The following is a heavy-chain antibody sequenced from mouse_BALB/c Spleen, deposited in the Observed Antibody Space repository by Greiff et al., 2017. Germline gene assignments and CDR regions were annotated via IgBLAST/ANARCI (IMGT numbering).Heavy chain of an antibody. CDR1: GYSITSGYY. CDR3: ARRDDGYYEYYFDY. Sequence: EVKLVESGPGLVKPSQSLSLTCSVTGYSITSGYYWNWIRQFPGNKLEWMGYISYDGSNNYNPSLKNRISITRDTSKNQFFLKLNSVTTEDTATYYCARRDDGYYEYYFDYWGQGTTLTVSS. J-gene: IGHJ2*01. V-gene: IGHV3-6*02. CDR2: ISYDGSN. D-gene: IGHD2-3*01.